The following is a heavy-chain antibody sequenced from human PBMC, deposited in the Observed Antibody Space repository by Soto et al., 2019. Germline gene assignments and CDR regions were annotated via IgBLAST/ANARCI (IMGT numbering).Heavy chain of an antibody. CDR2: INPNSGGT. V-gene: IGHV1-2*04. J-gene: IGHJ6*02. CDR1: GYTFNGYY. D-gene: IGHD6-13*01. CDR3: ARGEQLRYYGMDV. Sequence: ASVKVSCKASGYTFNGYYMHWVRQAPGQGLEWMGWINPNSGGTNYAQKFQGWVTMTRDTSISTAYMELSRLRSDDTAVYYCARGEQLRYYGMDVWGQGTTVTVSS.